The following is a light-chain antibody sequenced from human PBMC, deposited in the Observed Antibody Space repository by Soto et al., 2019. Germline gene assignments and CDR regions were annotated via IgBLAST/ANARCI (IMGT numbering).Light chain of an antibody. CDR1: QSISSY. CDR3: QQSYSTPPT. J-gene: IGKJ2*01. CDR2: AAS. Sequence: DIQMTQSPSSLSASVGDGVTITCRASQSISSYLNWYQQKPGKAPKLLIYAASSLQSGVPSRFSGSGSGTDFTITISSLQPEDFATYYCQQSYSTPPTFGQGTKLEIK. V-gene: IGKV1-39*01.